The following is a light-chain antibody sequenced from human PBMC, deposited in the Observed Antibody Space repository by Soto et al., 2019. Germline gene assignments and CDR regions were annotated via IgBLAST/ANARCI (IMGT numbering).Light chain of an antibody. CDR2: AAS. V-gene: IGKV3-20*01. CDR1: QSVSSSY. J-gene: IGKJ2*01. Sequence: EAVLTQSPGTLSLSPGERATLSCRATQSVSSSYLAWYQQKPGQAPRLLIYAASSRATGIPDRFSGGGSGTEFTLTISRLEPEDFAVYYCQQYGSSMYTFGQGTKLEIK. CDR3: QQYGSSMYT.